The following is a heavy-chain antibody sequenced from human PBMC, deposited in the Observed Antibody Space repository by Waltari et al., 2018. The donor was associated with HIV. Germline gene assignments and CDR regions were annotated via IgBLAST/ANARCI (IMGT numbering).Heavy chain of an antibody. J-gene: IGHJ4*02. CDR2: ISSSSSYI. Sequence: DVQLVESGGGVFETGGSLGLSCAASGFTFSSYSMNWVSQAPGKGLEWGSSISSSSSYIYYADSVKGRFTISRDNAKNSLYLKMNSLRAEDTAVYYCARDSPGGQWLADYWGQGTLVTVSS. CDR3: ARDSPGGQWLADY. D-gene: IGHD6-19*01. CDR1: GFTFSSYS. V-gene: IGHV3-21*02.